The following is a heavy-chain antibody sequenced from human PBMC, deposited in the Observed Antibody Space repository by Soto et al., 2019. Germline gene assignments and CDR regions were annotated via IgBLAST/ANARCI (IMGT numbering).Heavy chain of an antibody. CDR3: ARGRIAADCMDV. CDR2: IWYDGSNK. CDR1: GFTFSSYG. V-gene: IGHV3-33*01. D-gene: IGHD6-13*01. J-gene: IGHJ6*02. Sequence: QVQLVESGGGVVQPGTSLRLSCAASGFTFSSYGMHWVRQAPGKGLEWVAVIWYDGSNKYYADSVKGRFTISRDNSKNTLYLQMNSLRAEDTAVYYCARGRIAADCMDVWGQGTTVTVSS.